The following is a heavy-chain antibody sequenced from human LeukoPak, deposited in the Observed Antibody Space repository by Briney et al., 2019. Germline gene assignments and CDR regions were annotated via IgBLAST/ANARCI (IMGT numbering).Heavy chain of an antibody. CDR3: TKLARAPRDFDY. D-gene: IGHD3-10*01. CDR2: SRDKGNSYTT. V-gene: IGHV3-72*01. Sequence: GGSLRLSCAASGFTFSDHYIDWVRQAPGKGLEWVGRSRDKGNSYTTAYAASVRGRFTISRDDSKNSLYLQMNSLKIEDTAVYYCTKLARAPRDFDYWGQGTLVTVSS. CDR1: GFTFSDHY. J-gene: IGHJ4*01.